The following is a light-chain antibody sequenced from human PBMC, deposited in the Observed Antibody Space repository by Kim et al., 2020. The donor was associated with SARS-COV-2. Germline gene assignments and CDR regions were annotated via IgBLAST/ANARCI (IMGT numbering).Light chain of an antibody. V-gene: IGKV3D-15*01. CDR2: GAS. J-gene: IGKJ2*01. CDR3: QQNNNSPQT. Sequence: EIVMAQSPATLSVSPEERATLSCRAGQSVSSNLAWYQQKPGQAPRLLIYGASTRATGIPARFSGSGSGTEFTLTISSLQSEDFAVYCWQQNNNSPQTFGQGTKLEIK. CDR1: QSVSSN.